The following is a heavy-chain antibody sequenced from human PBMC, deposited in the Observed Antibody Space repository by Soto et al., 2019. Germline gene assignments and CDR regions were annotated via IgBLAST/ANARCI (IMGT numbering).Heavy chain of an antibody. CDR3: ARSRGIAVAGTGVNFHY. CDR2: ISYDGSNK. CDR1: GFTFSSNA. D-gene: IGHD6-19*01. Sequence: QVQLVESGGGVVQPGRSLRLSCAASGFTFSSNAMHWVRQAPGKGLEWVAVISYDGSNKYYAGSVKGRFTISRDNSKNTLYLQMNSLRAEDTAVYYCARSRGIAVAGTGVNFHYSGQGTLVTVSS. J-gene: IGHJ4*02. V-gene: IGHV3-30-3*01.